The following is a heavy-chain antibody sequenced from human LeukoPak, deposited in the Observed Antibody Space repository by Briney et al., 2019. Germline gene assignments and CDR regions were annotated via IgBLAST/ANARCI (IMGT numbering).Heavy chain of an antibody. CDR1: GFTHSSKY. V-gene: IGHV3-66*01. CDR2: IYSGGST. Sequence: PGGSLRLSCAACGFTHSSKYMSWVRQAPGRGGEWVAGIYSGGSTYYADSVKGGFTISRDNFKNTLYLQTNTLRAEDTAVYYCARGGATAPFDYWGHGTLVTVSS. J-gene: IGHJ4*01. CDR3: ARGGATAPFDY. D-gene: IGHD1-26*01.